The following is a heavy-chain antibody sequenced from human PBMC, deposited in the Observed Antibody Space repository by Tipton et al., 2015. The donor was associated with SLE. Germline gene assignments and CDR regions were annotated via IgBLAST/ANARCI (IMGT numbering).Heavy chain of an antibody. J-gene: IGHJ4*02. V-gene: IGHV1-8*02. CDR1: GGPFSTYI. CDR3: ARNGGGLGY. D-gene: IGHD3-16*01. Sequence: QLVQSGAEVKGPGSSVKVSCKTSGGPFSTYIMSWVRQAPGQGLEWMGWMIPNSGNTASAQKFQGRVTMTRDTSISTAYMELTSLRFEDTAVYYCARNGGGLGYWGQGTLVTVSS. CDR2: MIPNSGNT.